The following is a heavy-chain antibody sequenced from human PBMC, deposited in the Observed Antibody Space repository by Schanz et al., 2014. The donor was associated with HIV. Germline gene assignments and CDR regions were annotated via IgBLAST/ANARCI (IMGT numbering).Heavy chain of an antibody. V-gene: IGHV3-48*02. CDR2: ISASGSSI. Sequence: EQLVESGGGVVQPGRSLRLSCAASGFTFSTYSMNWVRQAPGRGLEWVSYISASGSSIQYADSVRGRFTISRDTAKNSLYLQMNSLRDDDTAVYYCARQYDYWGRGTLVTVSS. J-gene: IGHJ4*02. CDR3: ARQYDY. CDR1: GFTFSTYS.